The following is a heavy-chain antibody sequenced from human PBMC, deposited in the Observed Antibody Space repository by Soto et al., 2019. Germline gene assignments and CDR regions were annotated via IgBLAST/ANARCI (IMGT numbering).Heavy chain of an antibody. J-gene: IGHJ5*02. V-gene: IGHV4-59*01. Sequence: PSETLSLTCTFSGFSISRYYWSWIRQPPGKGLEWIGYIYYSGSTNYNPSLKSRVTISVDTSKNQFSLKLSSVTAADTAVYYCARMSAAAGTGWFDPWGQGTLVTVSS. D-gene: IGHD6-13*01. CDR3: ARMSAAAGTGWFDP. CDR2: IYYSGST. CDR1: GFSISRYY.